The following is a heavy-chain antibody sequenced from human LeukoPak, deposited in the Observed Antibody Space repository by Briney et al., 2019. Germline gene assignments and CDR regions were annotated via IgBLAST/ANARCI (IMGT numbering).Heavy chain of an antibody. Sequence: ASVKVSCKPSGYSFNGFYMHWVRQAPGQGLEWMGWINPISGVAIYAQKFQGRVTMTRDTSISTAYMELINLRSDDTAIYYCARDIAAGTPRAFDIWGQGAMVTVSS. CDR2: INPISGVA. J-gene: IGHJ3*02. CDR3: ARDIAAGTPRAFDI. V-gene: IGHV1-2*02. CDR1: GYSFNGFY. D-gene: IGHD6-25*01.